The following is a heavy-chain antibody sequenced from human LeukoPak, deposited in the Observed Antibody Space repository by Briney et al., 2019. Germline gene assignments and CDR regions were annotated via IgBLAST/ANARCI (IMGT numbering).Heavy chain of an antibody. CDR2: IYYSGST. CDR1: GGSISSSSYY. V-gene: IGHV4-39*01. CDR3: ARHRVIQQQLAKFEYFQH. Sequence: KPSETLSLTCTVSGGSISSSSYYWGWIRQPPGKGLEWIGSIYYSGSTYYNPSLKSRVTISVDTSKNQFSLKLSSVTAADTAVYYCARHRVIQQQLAKFEYFQHWGQGTLVTVSS. D-gene: IGHD6-13*01. J-gene: IGHJ1*01.